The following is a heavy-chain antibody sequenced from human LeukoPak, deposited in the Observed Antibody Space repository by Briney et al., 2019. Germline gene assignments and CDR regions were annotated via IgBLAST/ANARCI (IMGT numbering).Heavy chain of an antibody. CDR1: GFTFNNYN. Sequence: GGSLRLSCAASGFTFNNYNMNWDRQAPGKGLEWVSYISSGSSTIYYADPVKGRFTISRDNAKNSLYLQMNSLRDEDTAVYYCARDRWELSAFDIWGQGTVVTVSS. CDR3: ARDRWELSAFDI. V-gene: IGHV3-48*02. CDR2: ISSGSSTI. J-gene: IGHJ3*02. D-gene: IGHD1-26*01.